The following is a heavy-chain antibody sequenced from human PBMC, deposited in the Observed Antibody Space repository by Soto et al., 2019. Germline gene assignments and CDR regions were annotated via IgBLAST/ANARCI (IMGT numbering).Heavy chain of an antibody. Sequence: GGSLRLSCAASGFTFSSYGMHWVRQAPGKGLEWVAVISYDGSNKYYADSVKGRFTISRDNSKNTLYLQMNSLRAEDTAVYYCARGPKRTAAGGYFQHWGQGTLVTVSS. V-gene: IGHV3-30*03. D-gene: IGHD6-13*01. CDR2: ISYDGSNK. CDR3: ARGPKRTAAGGYFQH. J-gene: IGHJ1*01. CDR1: GFTFSSYG.